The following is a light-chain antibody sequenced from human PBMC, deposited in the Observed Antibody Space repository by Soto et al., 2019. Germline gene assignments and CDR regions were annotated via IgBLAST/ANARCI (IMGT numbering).Light chain of an antibody. CDR3: QQYNSYLT. CDR2: DAS. J-gene: IGKJ3*01. Sequence: DIQMTQFPSTLSASVGDRVTITCRASQGISSWLAWYQQKPGKAPQLLIYDASSLESGVPSRFSGSGSGTEFTLTISSLQPDDFATYYCQQYNSYLTFGPGTKVEIK. CDR1: QGISSW. V-gene: IGKV1-5*01.